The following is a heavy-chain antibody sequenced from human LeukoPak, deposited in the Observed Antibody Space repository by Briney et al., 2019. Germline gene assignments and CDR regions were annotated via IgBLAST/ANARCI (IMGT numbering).Heavy chain of an antibody. CDR3: ARDSYDILTGYYKGGSFDY. CDR1: GGTFSSYA. J-gene: IGHJ4*02. D-gene: IGHD3-9*01. V-gene: IGHV1-69*06. CDR2: IIPIFGTA. Sequence: SVKVSCKASGGTFSSYAISWVRQAPGQGLEWMGGIIPIFGTANYAQKFQGRVTITADKSTSTAYMELSSLRSEDTAVYYCARDSYDILTGYYKGGSFDYWGQGPLVTVSS.